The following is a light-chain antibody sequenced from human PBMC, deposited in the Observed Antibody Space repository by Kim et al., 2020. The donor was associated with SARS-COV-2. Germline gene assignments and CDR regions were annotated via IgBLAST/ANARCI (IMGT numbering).Light chain of an antibody. CDR1: SLRSYY. V-gene: IGLV3-19*01. CDR3: NSRVSSGNHL. J-gene: IGLJ2*01. CDR2: GKN. Sequence: SSELTQDPAVSVALGQTVRITCQGDSLRSYYASFNQQKTEHATEVVIYGKNNRPSGIQDRVSASCTGQTGSLSISSAQRADEEDYYFNSRVSSGNHLFG.